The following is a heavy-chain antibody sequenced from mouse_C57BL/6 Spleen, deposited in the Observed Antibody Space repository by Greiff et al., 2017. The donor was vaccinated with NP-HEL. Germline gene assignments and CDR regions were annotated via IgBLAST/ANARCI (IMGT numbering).Heavy chain of an antibody. CDR3: ARDSYYAMGY. J-gene: IGHJ4*01. CDR1: GYSITSGYY. V-gene: IGHV3-6*01. Sequence: VQLKESGPGLVKPSQSLSLTCSVTGYSITSGYYWNWIRQFPGNKLEWMGYISYDGSNNYNPSLKNRISITRDTSKNQFFLKLNSVTTEDTATYYCARDSYYAMGYWGQGTTVTVSS. CDR2: ISYDGSN.